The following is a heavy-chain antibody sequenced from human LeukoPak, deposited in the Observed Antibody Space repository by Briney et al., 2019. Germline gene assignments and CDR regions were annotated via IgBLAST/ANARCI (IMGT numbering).Heavy chain of an antibody. CDR2: IYYSGST. J-gene: IGHJ6*02. V-gene: IGHV4-59*01. CDR3: ARDLAIFGVGGYYYYGMDV. D-gene: IGHD3-3*01. CDR1: DGSFSGYY. Sequence: PSETLSLTCAVYDGSFSGYYWSWIRQPPGKGLEWIGYIYYSGSTNYNPSLKSRVTISVDTSKNQFSLKLSSVTAADTAVYYCARDLAIFGVGGYYYYGMDVWGQGTTVTVSS.